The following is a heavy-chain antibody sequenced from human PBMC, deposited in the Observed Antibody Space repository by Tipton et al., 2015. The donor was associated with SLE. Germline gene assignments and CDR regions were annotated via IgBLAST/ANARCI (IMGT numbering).Heavy chain of an antibody. CDR1: GYPFNNNY. D-gene: IGHD4-17*01. Sequence: QLVQSGPEVKKPGASVKVSCKASGYPFNNNYIHWVRQAPGQGLEWLGRNNPNTGSTNYPQKFQGRVTMTSDTSISTAYMELTGLRSDDTAIYYCARGGPISGDFVDTWGQGTLVTVSS. CDR2: NNPNTGST. J-gene: IGHJ5*02. CDR3: ARGGPISGDFVDT. V-gene: IGHV1-2*06.